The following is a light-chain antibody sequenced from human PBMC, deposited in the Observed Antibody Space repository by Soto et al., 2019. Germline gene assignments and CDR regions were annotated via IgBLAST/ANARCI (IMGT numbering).Light chain of an antibody. J-gene: IGLJ1*01. Sequence: QSALTQPRSVSGCPGQSVTISCTGTSSDVGSYKDVSWYQHHPGKVPKLMIYDVSERPSGVPDRFSGSKSGNTASLTISGLQAEDEANYYCCAYADTFYVFGTGTKVTVL. V-gene: IGLV2-11*01. CDR2: DVS. CDR1: SSDVGSYKD. CDR3: CAYADTFYV.